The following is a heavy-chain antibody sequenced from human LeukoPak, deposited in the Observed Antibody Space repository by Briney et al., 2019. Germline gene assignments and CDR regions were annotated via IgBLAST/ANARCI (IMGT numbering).Heavy chain of an antibody. D-gene: IGHD2/OR15-2a*01. CDR2: INPHSGDT. J-gene: IGHJ4*02. CDR1: GYSFNGYY. Sequence: ASVKVSCKPSGYSFNGYYMHWLRQAPGQGAAWVGWINPHSGDTESAQKLQGRVTMTRDTSINTAYMELTRLKSDDTAVYYCATSGPDFLPVSPLLDFWGQGTLVTVSS. V-gene: IGHV1-2*02. CDR3: ATSGPDFLPVSPLLDF.